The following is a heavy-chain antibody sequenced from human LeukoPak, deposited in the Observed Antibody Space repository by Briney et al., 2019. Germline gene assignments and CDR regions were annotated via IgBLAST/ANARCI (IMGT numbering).Heavy chain of an antibody. D-gene: IGHD3-10*01. J-gene: IGHJ3*02. CDR2: IYYSGST. CDR3: AFSRITMVRGAGAFDI. CDR1: GGSISSYY. V-gene: IGHV4-59*08. Sequence: SETLSLTCTVSGGSISSYYWSWIRQPPGKGLEWIGYIYYSGSTNYNPSLKSRVTISVDTSKNQFSLKLSSVTAADTAVYYCAFSRITMVRGAGAFDIWGQGTMVTVSS.